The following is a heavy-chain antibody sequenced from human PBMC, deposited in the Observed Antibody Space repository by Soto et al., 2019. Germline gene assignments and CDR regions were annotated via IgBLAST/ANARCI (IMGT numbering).Heavy chain of an antibody. CDR1: GFTFSDYY. CDR3: ARDGYCSSTSCYVGDVYYYYYGMDV. V-gene: IGHV3-11*06. CDR2: ISSSSSYT. Sequence: GGSLRLSCAASGFTFSDYYMSWIRQAPGKGLEWVSYISSSSSYTNYADSVKGRFTISRDNAKNSLYLQMNSLRAEVTAVYYCARDGYCSSTSCYVGDVYYYYYGMDVWGQGTTVTVSS. D-gene: IGHD2-2*03. J-gene: IGHJ6*02.